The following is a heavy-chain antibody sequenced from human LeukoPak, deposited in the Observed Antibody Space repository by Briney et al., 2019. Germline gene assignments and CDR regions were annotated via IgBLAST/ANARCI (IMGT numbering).Heavy chain of an antibody. CDR1: GYTFTSYH. D-gene: IGHD4-11*01. Sequence: ASVKVSCKASGYTFTSYHMHWARQAPGQGLEWIGRIIPILGIANYAQKFQGRVTITADKSTSTAYMELSSLRSEDTAVYYCARVGSAVTTFDYWGQGTLVTVSS. CDR2: IIPILGIA. V-gene: IGHV1-69*04. J-gene: IGHJ4*02. CDR3: ARVGSAVTTFDY.